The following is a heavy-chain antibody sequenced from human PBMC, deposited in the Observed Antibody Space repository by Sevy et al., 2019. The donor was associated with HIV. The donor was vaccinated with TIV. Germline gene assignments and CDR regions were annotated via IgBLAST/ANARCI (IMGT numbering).Heavy chain of an antibody. CDR2: ISTGGDIT. V-gene: IGHV3-23*01. CDR3: FDYYASGSHGDY. J-gene: IGHJ4*02. D-gene: IGHD3-10*01. Sequence: GGSLRLSCAASGFTFSNYAMSWVRQAPGKGLELVSVISTGGDITYYADSVKGRFTISRDNFKNTLYLQMSSLRAEDTAVYYCFDYYASGSHGDYWGQGTLVTVSS. CDR1: GFTFSNYA.